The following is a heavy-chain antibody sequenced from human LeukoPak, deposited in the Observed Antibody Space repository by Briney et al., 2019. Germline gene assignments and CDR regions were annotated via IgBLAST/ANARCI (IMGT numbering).Heavy chain of an antibody. D-gene: IGHD1-7*01. CDR1: GFTFSSYW. J-gene: IGHJ4*02. Sequence: GGPLRLSCAASGFTFSSYWMHWVRQAPGKGLVWVSRIKSDESSATYADSVKGRFTISRDNAKNTLYLQMNSLRVEDTAVYYCAGGGTPDYWGQGTLVTVSS. CDR3: AGGGTPDY. CDR2: IKSDESSA. V-gene: IGHV3-74*01.